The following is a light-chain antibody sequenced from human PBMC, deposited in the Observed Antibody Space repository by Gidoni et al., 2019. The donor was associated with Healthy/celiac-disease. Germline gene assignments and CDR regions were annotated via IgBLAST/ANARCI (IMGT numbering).Light chain of an antibody. V-gene: IGKV3-15*01. CDR3: QQYNNWPLT. J-gene: IGKJ3*01. Sequence: EIVMTQSPATLSVSPGERATLSCRASQRVSNNLAWYQQKPGQAPRLLIYGASTRATGIPARFSGSGAGTEFTLTISSLQSEDFAVYYCQQYNNWPLTFGPGTKVDSK. CDR2: GAS. CDR1: QRVSNN.